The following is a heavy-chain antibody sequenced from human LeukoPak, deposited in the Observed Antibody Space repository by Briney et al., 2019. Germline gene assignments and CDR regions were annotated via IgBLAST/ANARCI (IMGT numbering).Heavy chain of an antibody. CDR1: GFTFSSYA. CDR3: AKAAGIAVAGTGGY. V-gene: IGHV3-23*01. D-gene: IGHD6-19*01. Sequence: GGSLRLSCAASGFTFSSYAMSWVRQAPGKGLEWVSAISGSGGGTYYADSVKGRFTISRDNSKNTLYLQMNSLRAEDTAVYYCAKAAGIAVAGTGGYWGQGTLVTVSS. CDR2: ISGSGGGT. J-gene: IGHJ4*02.